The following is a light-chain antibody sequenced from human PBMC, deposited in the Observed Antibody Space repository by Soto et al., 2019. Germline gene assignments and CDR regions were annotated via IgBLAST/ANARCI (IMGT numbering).Light chain of an antibody. CDR3: AAWDDILNGVL. J-gene: IGLJ2*01. V-gene: IGLV1-44*01. CDR2: SYN. Sequence: QSVLTQPPSASGTPGQRVIISCSGSSSNIGSNTVNWYQQIPGTAPKRLIYSYNQRPSGVPDRFSGSKSDTSASLAISGLQSEDEAEYYCAAWDDILNGVLFGGGTKVTVL. CDR1: SSNIGSNT.